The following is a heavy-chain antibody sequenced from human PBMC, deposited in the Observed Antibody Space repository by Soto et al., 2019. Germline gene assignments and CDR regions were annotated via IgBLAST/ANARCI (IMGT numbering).Heavy chain of an antibody. Sequence: QVPLVQSGAEVKKPGASVKVSCKASGYTFTSYGISWVRQAPGQGLEWMGWISAYNGNTNYAQKLQGRVTMTTDTSTSTAYMELRSLRSDDTAVYYCARVGGEYSSSWWDYYYYYMDVWGKGTTVTVSS. CDR1: GYTFTSYG. CDR3: ARVGGEYSSSWWDYYYYYMDV. D-gene: IGHD6-13*01. J-gene: IGHJ6*03. V-gene: IGHV1-18*01. CDR2: ISAYNGNT.